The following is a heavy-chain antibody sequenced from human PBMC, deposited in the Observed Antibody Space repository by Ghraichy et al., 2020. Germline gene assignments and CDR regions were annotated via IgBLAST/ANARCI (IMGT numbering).Heavy chain of an antibody. D-gene: IGHD3-3*01. V-gene: IGHV3-23*01. J-gene: IGHJ4*02. CDR2: IGGSGGST. CDR1: GFTFSSYA. Sequence: GGSLRLSCTASGFTFSSYAMSWVRQAQGKGLERVSAIGGSGGSTYYADSVKGRFTISRDNSKNTLYLQMNSLRAEDTAVYYCARVKVSIYIFDYWGQGTLVTVSS. CDR3: ARVKVSIYIFDY.